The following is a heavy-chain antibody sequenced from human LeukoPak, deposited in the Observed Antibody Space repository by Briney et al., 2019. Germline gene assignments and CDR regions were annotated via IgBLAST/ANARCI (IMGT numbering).Heavy chain of an antibody. CDR2: IKQDGSEK. D-gene: IGHD2-21*02. CDR3: ARDIVVVTAQNLDY. V-gene: IGHV3-7*01. Sequence: GGSLRLSCAASGFTFSSYWMSWVRQARGKGLGRVANIKQDGSEKYYVDSVKGRFTISRDNAKNSLYLQMNSLRAEDTAVYYCARDIVVVTAQNLDYWGQGTLVTVSS. CDR1: GFTFSSYW. J-gene: IGHJ4*02.